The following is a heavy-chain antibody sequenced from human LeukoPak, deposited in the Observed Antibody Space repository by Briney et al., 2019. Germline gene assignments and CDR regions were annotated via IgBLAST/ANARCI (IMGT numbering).Heavy chain of an antibody. CDR2: IYYSGST. J-gene: IGHJ6*03. CDR3: ARVENYYYMDV. Sequence: SGTLSLTCAVSGGSISSYYWSWIRQPPGKGLEWIGYIYYSGSTNYNPSLKSRVTISADTSKNQFSLKLSSVTAADTAVYYCARVENYYYMDVWGKGTTVTVSS. CDR1: GGSISSYY. V-gene: IGHV4-59*01.